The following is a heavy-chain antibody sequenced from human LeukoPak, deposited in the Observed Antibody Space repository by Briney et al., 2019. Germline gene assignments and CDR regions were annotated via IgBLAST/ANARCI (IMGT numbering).Heavy chain of an antibody. V-gene: IGHV3-23*01. CDR3: AKDYYYDSSGYFDY. CDR2: ISGGGGST. D-gene: IGHD3-22*01. CDR1: GFTFSSYV. J-gene: IGHJ4*02. Sequence: GGSLRLSCAASGFTFSSYVMSWVRQAPGKGLEWVSAISGGGGSTYYADSVKGRFTISRDNSKNTLYLQMNSLRAEDTAVYYCAKDYYYDSSGYFDYWGQGTLVTVSS.